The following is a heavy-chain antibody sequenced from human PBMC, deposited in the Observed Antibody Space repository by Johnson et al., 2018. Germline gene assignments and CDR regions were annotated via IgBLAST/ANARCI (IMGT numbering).Heavy chain of an antibody. D-gene: IGHD6-19*01. J-gene: IGHJ3*02. CDR2: ISHNEIDK. CDR3: AREAYSSGRAGIFHI. Sequence: QLVQSGGGVVQPGTSLRLSCGVSGVTLSTSIMHWVRQAPGKGLEWVALISHNEIDKQYGDAAKDRFTISRDISKNPVYLQMNSLRVEDTAVYYWAREAYSSGRAGIFHIWGQGTMVTVSS. CDR1: GVTLSTSI. V-gene: IGHV3-30-3*01.